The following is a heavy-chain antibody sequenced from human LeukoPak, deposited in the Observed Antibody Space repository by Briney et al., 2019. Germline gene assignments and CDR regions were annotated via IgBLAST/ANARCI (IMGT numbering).Heavy chain of an antibody. D-gene: IGHD3-10*01. J-gene: IGHJ5*02. V-gene: IGHV4-61*01. Sequence: SETLSLTCSVSGGSVSSDSYSWTWIRQPPGKGLEWIGHIYDNRISNYNPSLKSRVIISADTSKNQFSLRLRFATAADTAVYYCARDKDIYYGSGRFDPWGQGTLVTVSS. CDR2: IYDNRIS. CDR1: GGSVSSDSYS. CDR3: ARDKDIYYGSGRFDP.